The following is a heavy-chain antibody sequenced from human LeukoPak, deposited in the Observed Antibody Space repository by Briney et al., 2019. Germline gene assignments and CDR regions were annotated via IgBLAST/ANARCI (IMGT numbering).Heavy chain of an antibody. V-gene: IGHV1-24*01. J-gene: IGHJ4*02. CDR2: FEPEDGQT. CDR3: ATGRPGSLLDY. CDR1: EDTLTELS. D-gene: IGHD1-1*01. Sequence: GASVKVSCKVSEDTLTELSMHWVRQAPGKGLEWMGGFEPEDGQTMYAQKFQDRLTMTEDTSTDTGYMELSSLRSEDTAVYYCATGRPGSLLDYWGQGSLVTVSS.